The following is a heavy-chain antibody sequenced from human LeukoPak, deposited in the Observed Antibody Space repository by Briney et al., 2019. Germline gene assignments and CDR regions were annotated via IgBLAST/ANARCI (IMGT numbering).Heavy chain of an antibody. CDR1: GGSISSGGYY. J-gene: IGHJ4*02. CDR2: IYYSGST. V-gene: IGHV4-31*03. Sequence: SETLSLTCTVSGGSISSGGYYWSWIRQHPGKGLEWIGYIYYSGSTYYNPSLKSRVTISVDTSKNQFSLKLSSVTAADTAVYYCARVVRGVSVWYFDYWGQGTLVTVSS. D-gene: IGHD3-10*01. CDR3: ARVVRGVSVWYFDY.